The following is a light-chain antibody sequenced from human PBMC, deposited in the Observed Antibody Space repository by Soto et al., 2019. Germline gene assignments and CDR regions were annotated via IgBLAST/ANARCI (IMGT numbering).Light chain of an antibody. V-gene: IGKV3-15*01. CDR3: RQYKNWHPLT. J-gene: IGKJ4*01. CDR1: QSVSYN. Sequence: EIVMTQSPATLSVSPGETATLSCRASQSVSYNLAWYQQKPGQGPRLLIYGAFTRATGIPARFSGSGSGTEFTLTISSLQAEDFAVYYWRQYKNWHPLTFGGGTKVEIK. CDR2: GAF.